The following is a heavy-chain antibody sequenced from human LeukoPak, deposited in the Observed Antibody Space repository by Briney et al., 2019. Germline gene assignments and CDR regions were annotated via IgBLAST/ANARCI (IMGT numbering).Heavy chain of an antibody. V-gene: IGHV4-59*12. Sequence: SETLSLTCTVSGGSIGSYYWSWIRQPPGKGLEWIGYIYDSGSTNYNPSLKSRVTMSVDTSKNQFSLKLSSVTAADTAVYYCARGPLTVTRGFDPWGQGTLVTVSS. CDR1: GGSIGSYY. J-gene: IGHJ5*02. D-gene: IGHD4-17*01. CDR2: IYDSGST. CDR3: ARGPLTVTRGFDP.